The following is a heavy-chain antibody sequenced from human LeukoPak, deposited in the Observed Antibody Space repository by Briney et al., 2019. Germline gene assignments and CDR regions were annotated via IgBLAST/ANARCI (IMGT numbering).Heavy chain of an antibody. Sequence: GSSVKVSCKASGGIFSSYAISWVRQAPGQGLEWMGGIIPIFGTANYAQKFQGRVTITADESTSTAYMELSSLRSEDTAVYYCAREEREYCGGDCNDAFDIWGQGTMVTVSS. CDR2: IIPIFGTA. CDR3: AREEREYCGGDCNDAFDI. CDR1: GGIFSSYA. V-gene: IGHV1-69*01. J-gene: IGHJ3*02. D-gene: IGHD2-21*02.